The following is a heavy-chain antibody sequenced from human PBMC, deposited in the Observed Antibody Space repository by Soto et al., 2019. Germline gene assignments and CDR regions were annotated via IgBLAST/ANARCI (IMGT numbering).Heavy chain of an antibody. CDR1: GGSVSSTNW. Sequence: QVQLQESGPGLVEPSGTLSLTCAVSGGSVSSTNWWSWVRQPPGKGLEWIGEIYHSGSTYYNPSLKSRVTISVDKSKNQFSLRLRSVTAADTAVYFCASDRAVSARGSFDYWGQGTLVTVSS. J-gene: IGHJ4*02. CDR2: IYHSGST. V-gene: IGHV4-4*02. D-gene: IGHD6-19*01. CDR3: ASDRAVSARGSFDY.